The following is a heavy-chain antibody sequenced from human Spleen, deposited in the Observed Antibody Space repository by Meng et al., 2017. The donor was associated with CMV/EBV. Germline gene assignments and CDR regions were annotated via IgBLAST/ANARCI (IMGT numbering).Heavy chain of an antibody. CDR3: AKGQRASIYYYGMDV. Sequence: GESLKISCVASGFTFSSHAMHWVRQAPGKGLEWLAFIRNDGMNKYYAESAKGRFTISRDNSKNTLYLQMNSLRGDDTALYYCAKGQRASIYYYGMDVWGQGTMVTVSS. V-gene: IGHV3-30*02. CDR1: GFTFSSHA. D-gene: IGHD1-1*01. CDR2: IRNDGMNK. J-gene: IGHJ6*02.